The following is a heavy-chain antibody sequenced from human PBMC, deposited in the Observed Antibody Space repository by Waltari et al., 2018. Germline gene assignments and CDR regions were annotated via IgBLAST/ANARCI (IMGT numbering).Heavy chain of an antibody. CDR2: IIPIFGTA. J-gene: IGHJ6*03. CDR1: GGTFSSYA. Sequence: QVQLVQSGAEVKKPGSSVKVACKASGGTFSSYAISWERQAPGQGLEWMGRIIPIFGTANYAQKLQGRVTITADKSTSTAYMELSSLSSEDTAVYYCARDSTFIAARHYYYYYMDVWGKGTTVTISS. CDR3: ARDSTFIAARHYYYYYMDV. V-gene: IGHV1-69*13. D-gene: IGHD6-6*01.